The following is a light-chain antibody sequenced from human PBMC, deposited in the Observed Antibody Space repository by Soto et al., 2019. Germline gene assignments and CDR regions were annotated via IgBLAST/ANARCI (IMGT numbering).Light chain of an antibody. CDR1: QSVRSN. J-gene: IGKJ4*01. V-gene: IGKV3-15*01. CDR3: QQYNNWPLT. CDR2: GAF. Sequence: IVMTQSPATLSVSPWERATLSCRASQSVRSNLAWYQQKPGQAPRLLIYGAFTRATGIPARFSGSGSGTEFTLTISSLQSEDFAVYYCQQYNNWPLTFGGGTKVDIK.